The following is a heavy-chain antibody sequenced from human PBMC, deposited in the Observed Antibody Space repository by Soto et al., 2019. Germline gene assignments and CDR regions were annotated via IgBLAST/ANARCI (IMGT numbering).Heavy chain of an antibody. CDR1: GYTFGNND. CDR3: ARMTTSGTLNWSDP. Sequence: QVQLVQSGAEVKKPGASVKVSCKASGYTFGNNDISWVRQGTGQGLEWMGWMNPNSGKGGYAQKFQGRVNMTRNTSTSTAYMELSSLPSADTSIYYCARMTTSGTLNWSDPWAQGPLVTASS. D-gene: IGHD1-1*01. V-gene: IGHV1-8*01. J-gene: IGHJ5*02. CDR2: MNPNSGKG.